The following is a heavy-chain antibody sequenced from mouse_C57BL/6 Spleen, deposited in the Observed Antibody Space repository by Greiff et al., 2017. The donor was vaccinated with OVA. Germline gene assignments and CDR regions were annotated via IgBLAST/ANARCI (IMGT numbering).Heavy chain of an antibody. Sequence: LQESGAELVRPGASVTLSCKASGYTFTDYEMHWVKQTPVHGLEWIGAIDPETGGTAYNQKFKGKAILTADKSSSTAYMELRSLTSEDSAVYYCTRGDDYDRFAYWGQGTLVTVSA. V-gene: IGHV1-15*01. D-gene: IGHD2-4*01. CDR1: GYTFTDYE. J-gene: IGHJ3*01. CDR3: TRGDDYDRFAY. CDR2: IDPETGGT.